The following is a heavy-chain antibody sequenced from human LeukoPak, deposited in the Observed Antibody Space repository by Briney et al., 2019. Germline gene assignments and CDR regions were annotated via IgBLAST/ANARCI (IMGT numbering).Heavy chain of an antibody. CDR3: ARDMGGYSGYDYAY. D-gene: IGHD5-12*01. CDR1: GYTFTGYY. J-gene: IGHJ4*02. Sequence: ASVKVSCKASGYTFTGYYRHWVRQAPGQGPEWMGWIHPNSGGTHYAQKFQGRVTMTRDTSITTAYMELTRLRSDDTAVYYCARDMGGYSGYDYAYWGQGTLATASS. CDR2: IHPNSGGT. V-gene: IGHV1-2*02.